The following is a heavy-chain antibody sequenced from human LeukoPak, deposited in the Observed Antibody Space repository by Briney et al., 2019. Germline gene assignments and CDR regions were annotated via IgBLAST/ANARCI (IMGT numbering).Heavy chain of an antibody. CDR2: IYYSKNT. Sequence: SETLSLTCAVYGGSFSGYYWSWIRQPPGKGLEWIGSIYYSKNTYYNPSLKSRVTISADTSKNQFSLTLGSVSATDTAVYYCVSPRGFSYGYFDYWGQGTLVTVSS. D-gene: IGHD5-18*01. V-gene: IGHV4-34*01. CDR3: VSPRGFSYGYFDY. CDR1: GGSFSGYY. J-gene: IGHJ4*02.